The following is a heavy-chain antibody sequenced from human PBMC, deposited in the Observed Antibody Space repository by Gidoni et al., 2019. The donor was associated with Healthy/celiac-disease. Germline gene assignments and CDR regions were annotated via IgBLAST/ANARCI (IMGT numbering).Heavy chain of an antibody. CDR3: ARDRAYQLLLGGFDP. Sequence: QVQLQESGPGLVKPSQTLSLTCTVSGGSISSGDYYWSWIRQPPGKGLEWIGYIYYSGSTYYNPSLKSRVTISVDTSKNQFSLKLSSVTAADTAVYYCARDRAYQLLLGGFDPWGQGTLVTVSS. V-gene: IGHV4-30-4*01. D-gene: IGHD2-2*01. J-gene: IGHJ5*02. CDR1: GGSISSGDYY. CDR2: IYYSGST.